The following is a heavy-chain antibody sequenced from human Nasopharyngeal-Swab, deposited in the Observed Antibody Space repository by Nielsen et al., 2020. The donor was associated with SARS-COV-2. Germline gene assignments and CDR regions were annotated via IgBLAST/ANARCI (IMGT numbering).Heavy chain of an antibody. D-gene: IGHD6-19*01. CDR3: ARDIKGSGWYGWFDP. Sequence: ASVKVSCKVSGYTLTELSMHWVRQAPGQGLEWMGWINTNTGNPTYAQGFTGRFVFSLDTSVSTAYLQISSLKAEDTAVYYCARDIKGSGWYGWFDPWGQGTLVTVSS. J-gene: IGHJ5*02. CDR1: GYTLTELS. CDR2: INTNTGNP. V-gene: IGHV7-4-1*02.